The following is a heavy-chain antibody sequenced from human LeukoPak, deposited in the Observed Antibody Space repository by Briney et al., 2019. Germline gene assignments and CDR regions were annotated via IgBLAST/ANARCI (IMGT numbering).Heavy chain of an antibody. Sequence: GRSLRLSCAASGSTFSSFALHWVRQAPGKGLEWVAVIAYDGTNKYYADSVKGRFTISRDNSKNTLYLQMNSLRVEDTAVYYCARDGNSGSNSDYYYGMDAGGKGTTVTVFS. J-gene: IGHJ6*04. V-gene: IGHV3-30*04. CDR1: GSTFSSFA. D-gene: IGHD5-12*01. CDR3: ARDGNSGSNSDYYYGMDA. CDR2: IAYDGTNK.